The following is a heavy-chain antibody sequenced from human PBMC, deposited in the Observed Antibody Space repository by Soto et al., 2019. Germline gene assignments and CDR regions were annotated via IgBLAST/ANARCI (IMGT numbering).Heavy chain of an antibody. J-gene: IGHJ3*02. CDR1: GGSISSYY. Sequence: QVQLQESGPGLVEPSETLSLTCTVSGGSISSYYWSWIRQPPGKGLEWIGYIYYSGSTNYNPSLKSRVTISVDTSKNQFSLKLSSVTAADTAVYYCARECCGDDAFDIWGQGTMVTVSS. V-gene: IGHV4-59*01. D-gene: IGHD4-17*01. CDR2: IYYSGST. CDR3: ARECCGDDAFDI.